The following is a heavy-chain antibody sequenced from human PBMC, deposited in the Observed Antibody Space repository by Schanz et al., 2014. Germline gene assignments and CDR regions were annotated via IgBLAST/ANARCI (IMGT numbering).Heavy chain of an antibody. CDR1: TFTFSSDW. Sequence: EVQLVESGGDLVQPGGSLRLSCSASTFTFSSDWMSWVRQAPGKGLEWVANIKEDGSVKDYVDSVKGRFTISRDNAKNSLYLQMTSLRAEDTAVYYCARESSNDIVLVPGAVFDHWGQGILVTVSS. CDR3: ARESSNDIVLVPGAVFDH. CDR2: IKEDGSVK. V-gene: IGHV3-7*01. D-gene: IGHD2-2*01. J-gene: IGHJ4*02.